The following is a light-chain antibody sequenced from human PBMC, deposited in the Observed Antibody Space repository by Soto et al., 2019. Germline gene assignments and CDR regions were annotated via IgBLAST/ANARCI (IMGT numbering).Light chain of an antibody. V-gene: IGLV1-47*01. CDR2: RNN. CDR3: AAWDDRLSGPV. CDR1: SSNIGSNY. Sequence: QSVLTQPPSASGTPGQRVTISCSGSSSNIGSNYVYWYQQVPGTAPKLLIYRNNQRPSGVPDRFSGSKSGTSASLAISGLRSEDEADYYCAAWDDRLSGPVFGGGTKLTVL. J-gene: IGLJ2*01.